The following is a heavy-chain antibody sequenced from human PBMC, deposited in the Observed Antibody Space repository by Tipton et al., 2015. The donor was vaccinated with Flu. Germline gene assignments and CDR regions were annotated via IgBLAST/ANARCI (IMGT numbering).Heavy chain of an antibody. CDR1: GFTFRSFV. J-gene: IGHJ4*02. CDR2: IAVDGSKT. CDR3: ARSDYAGNIPFEF. D-gene: IGHD2-2*01. Sequence: SLRLSCTASGFTFRSFVLHWVRQTPGKGLQWVAAIAVDGSKTYYADSVKGRFLISRDNSKNTLYLQMSSLRAEDTSVFYCARSDYAGNIPFEFWGQGTLVTVSS. V-gene: IGHV3-30*04.